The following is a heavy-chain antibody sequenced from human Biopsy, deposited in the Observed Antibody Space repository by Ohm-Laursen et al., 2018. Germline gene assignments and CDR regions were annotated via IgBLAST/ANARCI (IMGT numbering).Heavy chain of an antibody. J-gene: IGHJ1*01. D-gene: IGHD3-9*01. V-gene: IGHV1-69*06. CDR3: ATKLTGYFHH. Sequence: GSSVKVSCKAPGGTFSNYGVNWVRQAPGQGLEWLGGIIPIFGTGNYPQKFQDRVTVAADTSTSAAKMELRSLRSDDTAVYYCATKLTGYFHHWGQGTLVIVSS. CDR1: GGTFSNYG. CDR2: IIPIFGTG.